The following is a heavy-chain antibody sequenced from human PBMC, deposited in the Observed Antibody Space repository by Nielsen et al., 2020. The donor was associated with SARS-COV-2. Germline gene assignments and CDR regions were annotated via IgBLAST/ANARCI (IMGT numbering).Heavy chain of an antibody. CDR3: GSGLGAFDI. CDR1: GFTFDHYA. D-gene: IGHD5-12*01. CDR2: ISWNSGSI. Sequence: SLNISCASSGFTFDHYAMHWVRQAPGKGLEWVSGISWNSGSIGYADSVKGRFTISRDNAKNSLYLQMNSLRAEDTALYYCGSGLGAFDIWGQGTMVTVSS. V-gene: IGHV3-9*01. J-gene: IGHJ3*02.